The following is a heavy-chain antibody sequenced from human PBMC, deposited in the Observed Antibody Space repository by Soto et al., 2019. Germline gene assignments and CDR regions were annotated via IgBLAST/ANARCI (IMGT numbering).Heavy chain of an antibody. V-gene: IGHV1-69*13. J-gene: IGHJ4*02. D-gene: IGHD5-18*01. Sequence: SVKVSCKASGGTFSSYAISWVRQAPGQGLEWMGGIIPIFGTANYAQKFQGRVTVTADESTSTAYMELSSLRSEDTAVYYCAREGNRGYSYGHFDYWGQGTLVTVSS. CDR2: IIPIFGTA. CDR1: GGTFSSYA. CDR3: AREGNRGYSYGHFDY.